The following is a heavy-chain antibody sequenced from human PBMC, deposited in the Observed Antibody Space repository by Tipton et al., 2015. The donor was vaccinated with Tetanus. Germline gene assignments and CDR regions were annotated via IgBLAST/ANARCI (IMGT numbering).Heavy chain of an antibody. D-gene: IGHD3-3*01. CDR2: IYPSDSDI. Sequence: QLVQSGAEVRKPGESLKISCQGSGYSFTNYWIGWVRQMSGKGLEWMGVIYPSDSDIRYSPSFQGQVRISADKSINTAYLQWGSLEAWDTAMYYCARGGVDSRVFDFWGQGTLVTVSS. CDR1: GYSFTNYW. V-gene: IGHV5-51*01. J-gene: IGHJ4*02. CDR3: ARGGVDSRVFDF.